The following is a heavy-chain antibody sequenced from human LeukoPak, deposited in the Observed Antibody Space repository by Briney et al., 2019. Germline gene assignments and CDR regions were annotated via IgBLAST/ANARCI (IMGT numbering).Heavy chain of an antibody. CDR2: ISGSGAST. J-gene: IGHJ4*02. D-gene: IGHD1-26*01. CDR1: GFTFSTNA. V-gene: IGHV3-23*01. CDR3: AKDVGKWESLHFFDY. Sequence: GGSLRLSCLTSGFTFSTNAMSWVRQAPGKGLEWISGISGSGASTYYADSVTGRFTISRDNSRNTLYLQMNSLGGDDTAVYYCAKDVGKWESLHFFDYWGQGTLVTVSS.